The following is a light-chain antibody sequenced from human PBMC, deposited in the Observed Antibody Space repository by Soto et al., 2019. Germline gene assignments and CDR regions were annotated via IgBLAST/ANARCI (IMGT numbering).Light chain of an antibody. Sequence: IVMTQSPATLSVSPGEGARLSCSPSQRVGSDLAWYQQKPGQAPRLVIYDIFTRATGVPTRISGSGSGTDFTLTISSLEPEDFAVYYCQQRSNSSITFGQGTRLEIK. CDR1: QRVGSD. J-gene: IGKJ5*01. CDR3: QQRSNSSIT. V-gene: IGKV3-11*01. CDR2: DIF.